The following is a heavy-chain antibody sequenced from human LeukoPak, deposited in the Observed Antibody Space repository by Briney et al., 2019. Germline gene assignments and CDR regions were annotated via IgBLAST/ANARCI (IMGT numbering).Heavy chain of an antibody. J-gene: IGHJ4*02. CDR1: GFTFGSYT. Sequence: SGGSLRLSCAASGFTFGSYTMNWVRQAPGKGLEWVSYISTSSSAIYYADSVKGRFIISRDNARNSLYLQMNSLVDEDTAVYYCARDNSGGNSGMDYWGEGTLVAVSS. V-gene: IGHV3-48*02. D-gene: IGHD4-23*01. CDR2: ISTSSSAI. CDR3: ARDNSGGNSGMDY.